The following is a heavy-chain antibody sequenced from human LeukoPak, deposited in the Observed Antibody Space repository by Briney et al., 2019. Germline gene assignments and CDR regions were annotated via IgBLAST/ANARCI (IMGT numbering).Heavy chain of an antibody. CDR2: IYYSGST. J-gene: IGHJ3*02. Sequence: SETLSLTCTVSGGSISSYYWSWIRQPPGKGLEWIGYIYYSGSTNYNPSLKSRVTISADTSKNQFSLKLSSVTAADTAVYYCARHRRDFLTAMVTRFAFDIWGQGTMVTVSS. CDR1: GGSISSYY. CDR3: ARHRRDFLTAMVTRFAFDI. V-gene: IGHV4-59*08. D-gene: IGHD5-18*01.